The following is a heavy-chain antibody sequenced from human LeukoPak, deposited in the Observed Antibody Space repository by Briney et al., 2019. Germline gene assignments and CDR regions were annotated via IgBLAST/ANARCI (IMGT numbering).Heavy chain of an antibody. D-gene: IGHD6-13*01. CDR3: ARGLIADDFDY. CDR1: GGSISSYY. J-gene: IGHJ4*02. CDR2: IYYSGST. V-gene: IGHV4-59*01. Sequence: SETLSLTCTVSGGSISSYYWSWIRQPPGKGLEWIGYIYYSGSTNYNPSLKSRVTISVDTSKNQFSLKLSSVTAADTAVYYCARGLIADDFDYWGQGTLVTVSS.